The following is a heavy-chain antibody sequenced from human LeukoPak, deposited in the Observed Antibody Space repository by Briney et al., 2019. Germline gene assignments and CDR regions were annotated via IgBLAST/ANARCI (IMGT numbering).Heavy chain of an antibody. Sequence: SETLSLTCTVSGGSISSYYWSWIRQPPGKGLEWIGYIYNGGSTNYNPSLKSRVTISVYASKNQFSLKLSSVTAADTAVYCCERFRGVIIKEAAVDIWGQRTMVTVSS. CDR3: ERFRGVIIKEAAVDI. D-gene: IGHD3-10*01. J-gene: IGHJ3*02. V-gene: IGHV4-4*09. CDR2: IYNGGST. CDR1: GGSISSYY.